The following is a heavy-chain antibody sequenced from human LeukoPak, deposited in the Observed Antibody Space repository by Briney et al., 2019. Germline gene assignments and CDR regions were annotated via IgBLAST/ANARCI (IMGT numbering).Heavy chain of an antibody. CDR3: ARVAFSYGSYYYYYMDV. J-gene: IGHJ6*03. CDR2: INHSGST. CDR1: GGSFSGYY. Sequence: SETLSLTCAVYGGSFSGYYWSWIRQPPGKGLEWIGEINHSGSTNYNPSLKSRVTISVDTSKNQFSLKLSSVTAAGTAVYYCARVAFSYGSYYYYYMDVWGKGTTVTISS. D-gene: IGHD5-18*01. V-gene: IGHV4-34*01.